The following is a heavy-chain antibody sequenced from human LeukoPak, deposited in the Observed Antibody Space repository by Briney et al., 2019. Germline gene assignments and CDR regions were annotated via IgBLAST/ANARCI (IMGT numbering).Heavy chain of an antibody. Sequence: GGSLRLSCAASGFTFSSYAMSWVRQAPGKGLEWVAFIHYDGTNEYYADSVKGRFTISRDNFKNTLSLQMNGLRVEDTALYYCVNSGFDPWGQGTLVTVSS. CDR3: VNSGFDP. D-gene: IGHD3-10*01. V-gene: IGHV3-30*02. CDR1: GFTFSSYA. CDR2: IHYDGTNE. J-gene: IGHJ5*02.